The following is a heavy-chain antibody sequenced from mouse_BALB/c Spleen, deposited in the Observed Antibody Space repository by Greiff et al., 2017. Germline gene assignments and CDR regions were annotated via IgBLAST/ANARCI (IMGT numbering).Heavy chain of an antibody. J-gene: IGHJ4*01. V-gene: IGHV5-4*02. CDR1: GFTFSDYY. Sequence: EVKVVESGGGLVKPGGSLKLSCAASGFTFSDYYMYWVRQTPEKRLEWVATISDGGSYTYYPDSVKGRFTISRDNAKNNLYLQMSSLKSEDTAMYYCARDYYYGSSYLYYAMDYWGQGTSVTVSS. CDR3: ARDYYYGSSYLYYAMDY. CDR2: ISDGGSYT. D-gene: IGHD1-1*01.